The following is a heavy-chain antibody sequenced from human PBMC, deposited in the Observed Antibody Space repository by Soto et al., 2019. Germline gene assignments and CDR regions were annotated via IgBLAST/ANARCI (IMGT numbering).Heavy chain of an antibody. D-gene: IGHD6-13*01. J-gene: IGHJ6*02. V-gene: IGHV3-30*18. CDR1: GFTFSSYG. Sequence: QVQLVESGGGVVQPGRSLRLSCAASGFTFSSYGMHWVRQAPGKGLEWVAVISYDESNKYYADSVKGRFTISRDNSKNTLYLQMNSRRAEDTAVYYCAKSIAAVGTPPYFYYYGMDVWGQGTTVTVSS. CDR3: AKSIAAVGTPPYFYYYGMDV. CDR2: ISYDESNK.